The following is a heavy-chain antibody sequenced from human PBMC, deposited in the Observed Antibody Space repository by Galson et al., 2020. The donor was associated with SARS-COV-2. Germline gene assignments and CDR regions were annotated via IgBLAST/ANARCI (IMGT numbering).Heavy chain of an antibody. CDR2: ISYEGSIK. CDR1: GFTFNNYA. CDR3: AKRKEVFWLGELNQGLDV. J-gene: IGHJ6*02. D-gene: IGHD3-10*01. V-gene: IGHV3-30*18. Sequence: GGSLRLSCAASGFTFNNYAMHWVRQAPGKGLEWVALISYEGSIKYYADSVKSRFTISRDSSKNTLYLQMNSLSAGDTAVYYCAKRKEVFWLGELNQGLDVWGQGTTVTVS.